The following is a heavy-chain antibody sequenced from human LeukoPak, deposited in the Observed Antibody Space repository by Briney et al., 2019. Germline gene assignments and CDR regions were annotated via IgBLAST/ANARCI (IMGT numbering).Heavy chain of an antibody. V-gene: IGHV1-18*01. CDR1: GYIFTNYG. CDR2: ISIYPGNR. D-gene: IGHD3-10*01. J-gene: IGHJ3*02. CDR3: ARVRRRVWFGELSPSLDAFDI. Sequence: GGSVKVSCKASGYIFTNYGITWVRQAPGQGLEWMGWISIYPGNRKYMQKLQGRVTMTRDTSISTAYMELSRLRSDDTAVYYCARVRRRVWFGELSPSLDAFDIWGQGTMVTVSS.